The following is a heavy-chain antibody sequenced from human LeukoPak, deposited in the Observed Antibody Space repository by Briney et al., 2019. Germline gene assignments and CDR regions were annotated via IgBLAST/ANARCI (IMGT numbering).Heavy chain of an antibody. V-gene: IGHV1-2*02. Sequence: GASVKVSCKASGYTFTGYYMHWVRQAPGQGLEWMGWINPNSGGTNYAQKFQGRVTMTRDTSISTAYMELSRLRSDDTAVYYCARDRFLEWLLYSPASYYFDYWGQGTLVTVSS. CDR3: ARDRFLEWLLYSPASYYFDY. CDR1: GYTFTGYY. J-gene: IGHJ4*02. D-gene: IGHD3-3*01. CDR2: INPNSGGT.